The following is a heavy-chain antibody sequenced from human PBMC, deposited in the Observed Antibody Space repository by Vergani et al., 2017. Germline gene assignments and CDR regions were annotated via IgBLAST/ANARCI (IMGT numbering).Heavy chain of an antibody. J-gene: IGHJ4*02. CDR2: IYPADSDT. D-gene: IGHD1-1*01. CDR3: ARHTTYTDS. Sequence: EVELVQSGPDMRKPGESLKISCKGSEYSFGNYWIGWVRQMPGKGLEWMGIIYPADSDTKYSPSFQGQLTIQADKSISTAFLQWDSLKASDTALYYCARHTTYTDSWGQGTLVTVSS. CDR1: EYSFGNYW. V-gene: IGHV5-51*03.